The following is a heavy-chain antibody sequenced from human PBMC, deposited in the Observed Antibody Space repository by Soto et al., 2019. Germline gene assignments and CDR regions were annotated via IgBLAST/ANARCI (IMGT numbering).Heavy chain of an antibody. J-gene: IGHJ6*02. V-gene: IGHV4-30-4*02. CDR1: GGSISSGDYY. D-gene: IGHD2-2*01. CDR3: ARDFVVVPAASGNGMDV. Sequence: PSDTLSLTCTVSGGSISSGDYYLSWIRQPPGKGLEWIGYIYYSGSTYYNPSLKSRVTISVDTSKNQFSLKLSSVTAADTAVYYCARDFVVVPAASGNGMDVWGQGTTVTVSS. CDR2: IYYSGST.